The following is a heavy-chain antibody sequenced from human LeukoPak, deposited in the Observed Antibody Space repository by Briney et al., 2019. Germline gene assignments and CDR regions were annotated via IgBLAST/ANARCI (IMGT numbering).Heavy chain of an antibody. CDR2: IHYSGST. CDR1: GGSISSYY. Sequence: SDTLSLTCTVSGGSISSYYWNWIRQAPGKGLEWIGYIHYSGSTNHNSSLKSRVTISVDTSKNQYSLKLSSVTAADTAVYYCARDGVAGGFDYWGQGTLVTVSS. D-gene: IGHD6-19*01. J-gene: IGHJ4*02. CDR3: ARDGVAGGFDY. V-gene: IGHV4-59*01.